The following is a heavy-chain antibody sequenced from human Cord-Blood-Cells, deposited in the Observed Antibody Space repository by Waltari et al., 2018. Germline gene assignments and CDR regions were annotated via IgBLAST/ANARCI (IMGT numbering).Heavy chain of an antibody. D-gene: IGHD3-10*01. J-gene: IGHJ4*02. CDR1: GYSFTSFW. CDR2: IDPGDSDT. CDR3: ARLLSGSGSYYNY. Sequence: AQLLHSGAVVKTPGASLTTSCKVSGYSFTSFWIGWVRQMPGRGLEWMGIIDPGDSDTRYSPYVQGQVAISADKSISTAYLQWSSLKASDTAMYYCARLLSGSGSYYNYWGQGTLVTVSS. V-gene: IGHV5-51*01.